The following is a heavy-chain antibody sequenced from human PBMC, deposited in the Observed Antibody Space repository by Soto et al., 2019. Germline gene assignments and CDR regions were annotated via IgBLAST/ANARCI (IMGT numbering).Heavy chain of an antibody. CDR2: ISGSGGST. V-gene: IGHV3-23*01. CDR3: AKDNTIFGVVTTFDY. D-gene: IGHD3-3*01. Sequence: EVQLLESGGGLVQPGGSLRLSCAASGFTFSSYAMSWVRQAPGKGLEWVSAISGSGGSTYYADSVKGRFTISRDNSKNKLYLQMNSLRAEDTAVYYCAKDNTIFGVVTTFDYWGQGTLVTVSS. J-gene: IGHJ4*02. CDR1: GFTFSSYA.